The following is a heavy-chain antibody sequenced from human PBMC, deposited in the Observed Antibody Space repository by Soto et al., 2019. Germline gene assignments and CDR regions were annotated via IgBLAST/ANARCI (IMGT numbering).Heavy chain of an antibody. CDR2: INPNSGGT. V-gene: IGHV1-2*02. D-gene: IGHD2-15*01. J-gene: IGHJ4*02. CDR1: GYTFTGYY. Sequence: ASVRVSCKXSGYTFTGYYMHWVRQAPGQGLEWMGWINPNSGGTNYAQKFQGRVTMTRDTPISTAYMERSRLRSDDTAVYYLARDLRRLRGTLTHSDYWGQGTLVTVSS. CDR3: ARDLRRLRGTLTHSDY.